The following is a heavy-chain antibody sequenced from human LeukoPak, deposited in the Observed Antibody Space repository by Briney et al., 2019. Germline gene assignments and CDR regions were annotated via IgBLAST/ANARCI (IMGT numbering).Heavy chain of an antibody. CDR2: INPTGGT. CDR1: GYTFTGHY. J-gene: IGHJ4*02. D-gene: IGHD6-6*01. V-gene: IGHV1-2*02. CDR3: ARDLGWSSSH. Sequence: GASVKVSRKASGYTFTGHYMNWVRLAPGQGLEWMGWINPTGGTTYAQKFQDRVTMTRDTSINTAYMELSGPRSDDTAVYYCARDLGWSSSHWGQGTLVTVSS.